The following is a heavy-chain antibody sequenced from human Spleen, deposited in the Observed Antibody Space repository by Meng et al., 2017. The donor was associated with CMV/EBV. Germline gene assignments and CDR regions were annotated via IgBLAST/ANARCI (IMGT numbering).Heavy chain of an antibody. CDR2: INPSGGRT. V-gene: IGHV1-46*01. J-gene: IGHJ4*02. Sequence: GYIFTSYCMHWVRQAPGQGLEWMGKINPSGGRTTYAPRFQGRVTMTRNTSTTTIYMEVSSLTSEDTALYYCARSRGPSGSWYIDYWGQGTLVTVSS. CDR3: ARSRGPSGSWYIDY. D-gene: IGHD6-13*01. CDR1: GYIFTSYC.